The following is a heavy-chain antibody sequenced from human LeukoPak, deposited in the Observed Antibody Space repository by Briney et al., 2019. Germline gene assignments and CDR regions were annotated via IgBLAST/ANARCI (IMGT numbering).Heavy chain of an antibody. J-gene: IGHJ4*02. CDR1: GFTFSSYA. V-gene: IGHV3-64*01. Sequence: GGSLRLSCAASGFTFSSYAMHWVRQAPGKGLEYVSAISSNGGSTYYANSVKGRFTISRDNSKNTLYLQMGSLRAEDMAVYYCARDGDYDILTGYYTRFDYWGQGTLATVSS. CDR3: ARDGDYDILTGYYTRFDY. CDR2: ISSNGGST. D-gene: IGHD3-9*01.